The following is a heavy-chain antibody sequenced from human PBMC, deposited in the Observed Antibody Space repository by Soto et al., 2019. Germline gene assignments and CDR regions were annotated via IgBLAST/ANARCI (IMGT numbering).Heavy chain of an antibody. D-gene: IGHD2-21*02. CDR3: AGRERVSRRNIVVVTAGQYFDY. CDR2: INHSGST. CDR1: GGSFSGYY. J-gene: IGHJ4*02. V-gene: IGHV4-34*01. Sequence: QVQLQQWGAGLLKPSETLSLTCAVYGGSFSGYYWSWIRQPPGKGLEWIGEINHSGSTNYNPSLKSRVTISVDTSKNQFSLKLSSVTAADTAVYYCAGRERVSRRNIVVVTAGQYFDYWGQGTLVTVSS.